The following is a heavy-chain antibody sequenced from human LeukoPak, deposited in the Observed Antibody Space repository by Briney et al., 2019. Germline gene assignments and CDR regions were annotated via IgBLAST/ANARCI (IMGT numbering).Heavy chain of an antibody. V-gene: IGHV1-8*01. CDR3: ATVSSMITFGGVITYYFDY. CDR1: GYTFTSYD. D-gene: IGHD3-16*01. J-gene: IGHJ4*02. CDR2: MNPNSGNT. Sequence: ASVKVSCKASGYTFTSYDINWVRQATGQGLEWMGWMNPNSGNTGYAQKFQGRVTMTEDTSTDSAYMELSSLRSEDTAVYYCATVSSMITFGGVITYYFDYWGQGTLVTVSS.